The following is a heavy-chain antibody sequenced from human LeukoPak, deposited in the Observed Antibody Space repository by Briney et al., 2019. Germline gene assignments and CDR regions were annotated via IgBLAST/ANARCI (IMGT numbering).Heavy chain of an antibody. V-gene: IGHV1-69*05. CDR1: GGTFSSYA. CDR2: IIPIFGTA. Sequence: GSSVKVSCKASGGTFSSYAISWVRQAPGQGLEWMGGIIPIFGTANYAQKFQGRVTITTDESTSTAYMELSSLRSEDTAVYYCASTPGGSSHRYYFDYWGQGTQVTVSS. CDR3: ASTPGGSSHRYYFDY. D-gene: IGHD6-6*01. J-gene: IGHJ4*02.